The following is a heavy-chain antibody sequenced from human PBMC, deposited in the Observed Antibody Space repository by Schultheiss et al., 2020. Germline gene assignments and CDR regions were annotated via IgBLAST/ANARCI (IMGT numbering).Heavy chain of an antibody. J-gene: IGHJ4*02. CDR2: INHSGST. V-gene: IGHV4-34*01. CDR1: GGSFSGYY. Sequence: SETLSLTCAVYGGSFSGYYWSWIRQPPGKGLEWIGEINHSGSTNYNPSLKSRVTISVDTSKNQFSLKLSSVTAADTAVYYCARGKQNSIVVVPASKLDYWGQGTLVTVSS. CDR3: ARGKQNSIVVVPASKLDY. D-gene: IGHD2-2*01.